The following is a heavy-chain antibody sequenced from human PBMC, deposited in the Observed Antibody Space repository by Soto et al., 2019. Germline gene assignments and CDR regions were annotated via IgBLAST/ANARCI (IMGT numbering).Heavy chain of an antibody. Sequence: QVQLVQSGAEVKKPGASVKVSCKASGYTFTSYGISWVRQAPGQGLEWMGWISAYNGNTNYAQKLQGRATMTTDTSTSTAYMELRSLRSDDTAVYYCARVACSGSCYSRGWFDPWGQGTLVTVSS. CDR3: ARVACSGSCYSRGWFDP. CDR2: ISAYNGNT. J-gene: IGHJ5*02. V-gene: IGHV1-18*01. D-gene: IGHD2-15*01. CDR1: GYTFTSYG.